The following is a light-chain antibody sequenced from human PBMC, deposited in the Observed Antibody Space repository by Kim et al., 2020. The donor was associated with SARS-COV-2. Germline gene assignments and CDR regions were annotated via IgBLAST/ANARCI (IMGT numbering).Light chain of an antibody. CDR1: QSISSW. Sequence: LSASVGDRVTITGRASQSISSWLAWYQQKPGKAPTVLISKASTLESGVSSRFSGSGSGTEFTLTISSLQPDDFATYYCQQYKSWYTFGQGTKLEI. CDR2: KAS. J-gene: IGKJ2*01. CDR3: QQYKSWYT. V-gene: IGKV1-5*03.